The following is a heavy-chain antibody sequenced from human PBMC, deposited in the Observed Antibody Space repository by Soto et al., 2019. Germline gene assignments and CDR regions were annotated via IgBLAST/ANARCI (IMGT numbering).Heavy chain of an antibody. Sequence: EVQLVESGGGLVQPGGSLRLSCAVSGFNFGSYWMHWVRLIPGKGLEWVAYIKPDGSATYYVDSVKGRFTISRDNAKNALYLQMTSLRVEDTSVYYWARAGYCGPGCYYYFDYWGQGTLVTVSS. V-gene: IGHV3-7*01. CDR3: ARAGYCGPGCYYYFDY. CDR2: IKPDGSAT. J-gene: IGHJ4*02. CDR1: GFNFGSYW. D-gene: IGHD2-21*02.